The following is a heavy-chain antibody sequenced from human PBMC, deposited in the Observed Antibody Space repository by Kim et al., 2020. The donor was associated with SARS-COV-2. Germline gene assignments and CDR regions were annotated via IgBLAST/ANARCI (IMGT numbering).Heavy chain of an antibody. V-gene: IGHV3-33*06. CDR1: GFTFSSYG. CDR2: IWYDGSNK. D-gene: IGHD2-2*03. CDR3: AKGVYGYCSSTSCYALDYYYYGMEG. J-gene: IGHJ6*04. Sequence: GGSLRLSCAASGFTFSSYGMHWVRQAPGKGLEWVAVIWYDGSNKYYADSVKGRFTISRDNSKNTLYLQMNSLRAEDTAVYYCAKGVYGYCSSTSCYALDYYYYGMEGWGEGATVTVSS.